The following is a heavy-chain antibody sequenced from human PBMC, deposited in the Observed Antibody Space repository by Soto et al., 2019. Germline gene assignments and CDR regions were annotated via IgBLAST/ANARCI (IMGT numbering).Heavy chain of an antibody. V-gene: IGHV4-30-2*01. CDR2: IYHSGST. CDR1: GGSISSGGYS. Sequence: SETLSLTCAVSGGSISSGGYSWSWIRQPPGKGLEWIGYIYHSGSTYYNPSLKSRVTISVDRSKNQFSLKLSSVTAADTAVYYCARGNYYGSGSYYTRVRWFDPWGQGTLVTV. J-gene: IGHJ5*02. D-gene: IGHD3-10*01. CDR3: ARGNYYGSGSYYTRVRWFDP.